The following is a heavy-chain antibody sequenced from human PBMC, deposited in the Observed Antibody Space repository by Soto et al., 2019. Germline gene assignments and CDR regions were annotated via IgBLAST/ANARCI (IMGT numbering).Heavy chain of an antibody. CDR2: ISSSSSYI. CDR1: GFTFSSYS. V-gene: IGHV3-21*01. J-gene: IGHJ6*02. CDR3: AALQWLVPLYYYGMDV. Sequence: GGSLRLSCAASGFTFSSYSMNWVRQAPGKGLEWVSSISSSSSYIYYADSVKGRFTISRDNAKNSLYLQMNSLRAEDTAVYYCAALQWLVPLYYYGMDVWGQGTTVTVSS. D-gene: IGHD6-19*01.